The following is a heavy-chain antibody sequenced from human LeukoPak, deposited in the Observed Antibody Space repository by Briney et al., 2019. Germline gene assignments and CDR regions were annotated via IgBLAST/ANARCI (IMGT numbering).Heavy chain of an antibody. J-gene: IGHJ6*04. D-gene: IGHD3-16*01. CDR1: GFTFSSYW. CDR3: ARDFGVNYYYYYGMDV. Sequence: GGSLRLSCAASGFTFSSYWMSWVRQAPGKGLEWVANIKQDGSEKYYVDSVKGRFTISRDNAKNSLYLQMNSLRAEDTAVYYCARDFGVNYYYYYGMDVWGKGTTVTVSS. V-gene: IGHV3-7*01. CDR2: IKQDGSEK.